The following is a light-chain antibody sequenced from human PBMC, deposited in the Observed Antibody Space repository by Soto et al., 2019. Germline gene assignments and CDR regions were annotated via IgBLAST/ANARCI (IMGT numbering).Light chain of an antibody. CDR2: TAS. CDR3: QQSYSTPYT. CDR1: QSISSY. Sequence: DIQMTQSPSSLSASVGDRVTITCRASQSISSYLNWYQQKPGKAPKLLIYTASSLQSGVPSRFSGSGSATDFTLIISSLQPEDYATYYCQQSYSTPYTFGQGTKVEIK. V-gene: IGKV1-39*01. J-gene: IGKJ2*01.